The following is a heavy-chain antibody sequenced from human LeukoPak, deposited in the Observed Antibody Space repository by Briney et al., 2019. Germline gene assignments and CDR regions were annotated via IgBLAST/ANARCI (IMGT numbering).Heavy chain of an antibody. Sequence: GGSLRLSCATSGFTFSDYAMTWVRQAPGKGLEWVSDISGYGDKTYHADSVKGRFSIFRDSSKNTLYLQMDSLRAEDTAVYYCANGGTYSSGPWGQGTLVTVSS. CDR3: ANGGTYSSGP. CDR1: GFTFSDYA. CDR2: ISGYGDKT. D-gene: IGHD3-22*01. V-gene: IGHV3-23*01. J-gene: IGHJ5*02.